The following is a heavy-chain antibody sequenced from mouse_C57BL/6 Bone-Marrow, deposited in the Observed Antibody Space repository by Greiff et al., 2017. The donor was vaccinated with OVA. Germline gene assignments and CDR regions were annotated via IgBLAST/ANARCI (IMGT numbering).Heavy chain of an antibody. V-gene: IGHV5-12*01. CDR2: ISNGGGST. J-gene: IGHJ1*03. CDR3: ARLGAGYFYWYFDV. Sequence: EVKLVESGGGLVQPGGSLKLSCAASGFTFSDYYMYWVRQTPEKRLEWVAYISNGGGSTYYPDTVKGRFTISRDNAKNTLYLQMSRLKSEDTAMYYCARLGAGYFYWYFDVWGTGTTVTVSS. D-gene: IGHD2-3*01. CDR1: GFTFSDYY.